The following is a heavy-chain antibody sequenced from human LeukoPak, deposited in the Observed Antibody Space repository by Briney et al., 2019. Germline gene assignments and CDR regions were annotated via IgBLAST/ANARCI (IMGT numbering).Heavy chain of an antibody. CDR3: AKILERELQYYYYGMDV. J-gene: IGHJ6*02. D-gene: IGHD5-24*01. Sequence: TGGSLRLSCAASGFTFNSYAMIWVRQAPGKGLESISSISTTGDRTYYADSVKGRFAISRDNSKNTLYLQMSSLRAEDTAVYYCAKILERELQYYYYGMDVWGQGTSVTVSS. CDR2: ISTTGDRT. V-gene: IGHV3-23*01. CDR1: GFTFNSYA.